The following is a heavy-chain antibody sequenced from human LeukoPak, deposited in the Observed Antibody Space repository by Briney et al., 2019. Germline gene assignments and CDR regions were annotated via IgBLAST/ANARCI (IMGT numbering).Heavy chain of an antibody. D-gene: IGHD3-3*01. CDR3: ARVSFRLLEWLYVDGMDV. Sequence: GASVKVSCKASGYTFTSYDINWVRQATGQGLEWMGWMNPNSGNTGYAQKFQGRVTMTRNTSISTAYMELSSLRSEDTAVYYCARVSFRLLEWLYVDGMDVWGQGTTVTVSS. CDR1: GYTFTSYD. CDR2: MNPNSGNT. V-gene: IGHV1-8*01. J-gene: IGHJ6*02.